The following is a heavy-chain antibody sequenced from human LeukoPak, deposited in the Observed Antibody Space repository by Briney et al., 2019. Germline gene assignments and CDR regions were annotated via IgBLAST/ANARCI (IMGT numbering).Heavy chain of an antibody. CDR3: ARASHDYGDYSHFDY. CDR2: IYQSGST. D-gene: IGHD4-17*01. V-gene: IGHV4-4*02. Sequence: PSGTLSLTCGVSGGSIISSNWWSWVRQSPGKGLEWIGEIYQSGSTNYNPSLKSRVTISVDTSKNQFSLKMSSVTAADTAVYYCARASHDYGDYSHFDYWGQGTLVTVSS. CDR1: GGSIISSNW. J-gene: IGHJ4*02.